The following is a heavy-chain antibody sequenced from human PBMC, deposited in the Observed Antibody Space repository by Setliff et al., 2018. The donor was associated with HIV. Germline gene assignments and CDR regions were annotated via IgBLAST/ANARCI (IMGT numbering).Heavy chain of an antibody. Sequence: PSETLSLTCTVSGDSLSSYYWSWVRQPAGKGLEWIGRIYPSGTTYYNPSLRSRVTVSVDTSKNQFSLKLSSVTAADTAVYYCARHLESKLLSYWGQGTLVTVSS. V-gene: IGHV4-4*07. J-gene: IGHJ4*02. CDR1: GDSLSSYY. CDR3: ARHLESKLLSY. CDR2: IYPSGTT. D-gene: IGHD3-3*01.